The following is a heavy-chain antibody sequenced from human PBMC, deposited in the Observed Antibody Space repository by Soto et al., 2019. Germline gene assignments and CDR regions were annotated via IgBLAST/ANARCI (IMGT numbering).Heavy chain of an antibody. CDR2: ISKDSGRAT. D-gene: IGHD6-13*01. J-gene: IGHJ6*02. V-gene: IGHV3-11*04. Sequence: GGSLRLSCAASGFIFRDWFMSWLRQAPGKGLEWISYISKDSGRATRYADSVKGRFTISRDNAKNSLYLQMNSLRAEDTAVYYCARERISAAAGYYYYYGMDVWGQGTTVTVSS. CDR1: GFIFRDWF. CDR3: ARERISAAAGYYYYYGMDV.